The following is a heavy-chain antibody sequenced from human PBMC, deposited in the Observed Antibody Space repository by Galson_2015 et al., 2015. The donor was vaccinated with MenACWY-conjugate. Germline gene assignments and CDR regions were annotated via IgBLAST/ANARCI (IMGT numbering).Heavy chain of an antibody. V-gene: IGHV3-23*01. CDR3: AKDRPCSSAGHICF. D-gene: IGHD3-10*01. CDR2: VGGGGAGT. Sequence: SLRLSCAASGFTFSSYAMSWVRQAPGKGLEWVSVVGGGGAGTYYADSVKGRFTISRDNSKNTLYLQMNSLRAEDTALYYCAKDRPCSSAGHICFWGLGTLVTVSS. CDR1: GFTFSSYA. J-gene: IGHJ4*02.